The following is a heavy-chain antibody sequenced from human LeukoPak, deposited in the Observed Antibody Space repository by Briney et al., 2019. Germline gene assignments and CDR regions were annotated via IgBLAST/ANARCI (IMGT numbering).Heavy chain of an antibody. Sequence: GGSLRLSCAASGFTVSSNYMSWVRQAPGKGLEWVSVIYSGGSTYYADSVKGRFTISRDNSKNTLYLQMNSLRAEDTAVYYCARELHDYSNYVRGCGMDVWGQGTTVTVSS. CDR2: IYSGGST. V-gene: IGHV3-66*01. CDR3: ARELHDYSNYVRGCGMDV. D-gene: IGHD4-4*01. J-gene: IGHJ6*02. CDR1: GFTVSSNY.